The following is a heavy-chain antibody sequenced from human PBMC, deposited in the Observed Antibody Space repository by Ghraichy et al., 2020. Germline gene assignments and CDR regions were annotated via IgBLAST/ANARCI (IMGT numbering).Heavy chain of an antibody. V-gene: IGHV3-23*01. CDR3: AKDMGEFTFGGVMDY. D-gene: IGHD3-16*01. J-gene: IGHJ4*02. CDR2: ISGSGGST. Sequence: LSLTCAASGFTFSSYAMSWVRQAPGKGLEWVSAISGSGGSTYYADSVKGRFTISRDNSKNTLYLQMNSLRAEDTAVYYCAKDMGEFTFGGVMDYWGQGTLVTVSS. CDR1: GFTFSSYA.